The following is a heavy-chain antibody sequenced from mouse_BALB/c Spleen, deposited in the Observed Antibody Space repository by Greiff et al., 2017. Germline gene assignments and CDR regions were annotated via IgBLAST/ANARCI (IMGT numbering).Heavy chain of an antibody. Sequence: EVQGVESGGGLVKPGGSLKLSCAASGFTFSSYAMSWVRQTPEKRLEWVASISSGGSTYYPDSVKGRFTISRDNARNILYLQMSSLRSEDTAIYYCAREGVPAWFAYWGQGTLVTVSA. J-gene: IGHJ3*01. V-gene: IGHV5-6-5*01. CDR1: GFTFSSYA. CDR2: ISSGGST. CDR3: AREGVPAWFAY.